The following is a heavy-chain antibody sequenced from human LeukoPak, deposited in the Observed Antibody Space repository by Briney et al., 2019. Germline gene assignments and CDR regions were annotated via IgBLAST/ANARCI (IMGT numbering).Heavy chain of an antibody. CDR2: INTNTGNP. D-gene: IGHD2-21*02. Sequence: GASVKVSCKASGYTFTSYAINWVRQAPGQGLEWMVWINTNTGNPTYAHGFTGRFVFSLDTAVSTAYLQISSLKAEDTAVYYCARVVGCGGDCYSGISDYWGQGTLVTVSS. V-gene: IGHV7-4-1*02. CDR3: ARVVGCGGDCYSGISDY. CDR1: GYTFTSYA. J-gene: IGHJ4*02.